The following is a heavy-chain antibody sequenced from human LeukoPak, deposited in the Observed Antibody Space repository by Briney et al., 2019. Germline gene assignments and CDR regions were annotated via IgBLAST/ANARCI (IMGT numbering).Heavy chain of an antibody. CDR3: ARCDRFLRRKPLTAGILTGYYNGRFCTIFDY. D-gene: IGHD3-9*01. V-gene: IGHV5-51*01. Sequence: GESLKISCKGSGYSFTSYWIGWVRQMPGKGLEWMGTIYPGDSDTRYSPSFQGQVTISADKSISTAYLQWSSLKASDTAMYYCARCDRFLRRKPLTAGILTGYYNGRFCTIFDYWGQGTLVTVSS. CDR2: IYPGDSDT. J-gene: IGHJ4*02. CDR1: GYSFTSYW.